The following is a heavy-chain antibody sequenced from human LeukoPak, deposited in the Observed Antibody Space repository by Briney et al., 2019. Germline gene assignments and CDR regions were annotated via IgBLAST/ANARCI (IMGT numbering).Heavy chain of an antibody. D-gene: IGHD5-18*01. CDR2: ISGSAGTT. J-gene: IGHJ3*02. Sequence: PGGSLRLSCAASGFSFDNYAMSWVRLAPGKGLEWVSAISGSAGTTYYADSVKGRFTISRDNSKNTLYLQMSSLRAEDTAVYYCAKEYMDTAVDDAFDIWGQGTMVTVSS. CDR3: AKEYMDTAVDDAFDI. V-gene: IGHV3-23*01. CDR1: GFSFDNYA.